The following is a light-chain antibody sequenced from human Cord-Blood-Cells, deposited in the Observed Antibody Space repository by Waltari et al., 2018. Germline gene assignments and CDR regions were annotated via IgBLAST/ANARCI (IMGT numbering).Light chain of an antibody. CDR1: ALPKKY. V-gene: IGLV3-25*03. CDR3: QSADSSGTYYV. CDR2: KDS. Sequence: SYELTQPPSVSVSPGQTARITCSGDALPKKYASWYKQKPGQAPVLVIYKDSERPSGIPERFSGSSSGTTVTLTISGVQAEDEADYYCQSADSSGTYYVFGTGTKVTVL. J-gene: IGLJ1*01.